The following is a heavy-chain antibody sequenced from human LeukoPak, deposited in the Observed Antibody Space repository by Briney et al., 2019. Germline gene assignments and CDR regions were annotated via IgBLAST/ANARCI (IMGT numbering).Heavy chain of an antibody. V-gene: IGHV3-48*03. D-gene: IGHD3-10*02. CDR1: GFTFSDYY. Sequence: PGGSLRLSCVGSGFTFSDYYMHWVRQAPGKGLEWVSYISSSGSTIYYADSVKGRFTISRDNAKNSLYLQMNSLRAEDTAVYYCAELGITMIGGVWGKGTTVTISS. CDR3: AELGITMIGGV. CDR2: ISSSGSTI. J-gene: IGHJ6*04.